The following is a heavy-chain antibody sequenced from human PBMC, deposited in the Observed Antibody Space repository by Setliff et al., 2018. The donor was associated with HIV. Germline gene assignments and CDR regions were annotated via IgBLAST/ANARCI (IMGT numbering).Heavy chain of an antibody. V-gene: IGHV4-38-2*01. Sequence: SETLSLTCAVSGYSVSSGYFWGWIRQPPGKGLEWIGSIYHSGSTYYNPSLKSRVTISVDTSKNQFSLKLSSVTAADTAVYYCARAVSHVDYWGQGTLVTVSS. J-gene: IGHJ4*02. D-gene: IGHD6-19*01. CDR2: IYHSGST. CDR3: ARAVSHVDY. CDR1: GYSVSSGYF.